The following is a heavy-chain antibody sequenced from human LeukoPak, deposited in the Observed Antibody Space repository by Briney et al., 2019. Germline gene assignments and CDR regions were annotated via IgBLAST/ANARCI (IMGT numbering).Heavy chain of an antibody. CDR2: ISWNSGSI. J-gene: IGHJ4*02. V-gene: IGHV3-9*01. CDR1: GFTFDDYA. Sequence: GRSLRLSCAASGFTFDDYAMHWVRQAPGKGLEWVSGISWNSGSIGYADSVKGRFTISRDNAKNSLYLQMNSLRAEDTALYYCAKDISGSSGWSRFHYWGQGTLVTVSS. CDR3: AKDISGSSGWSRFHY. D-gene: IGHD6-19*01.